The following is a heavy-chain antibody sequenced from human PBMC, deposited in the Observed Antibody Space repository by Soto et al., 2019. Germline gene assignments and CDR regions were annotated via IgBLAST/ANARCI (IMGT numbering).Heavy chain of an antibody. Sequence: SETLSLTCAVSGGSISSSNWWSWVRQPPGKGLEWIGEIYHSGSTNYNPSLKSRVTISVDKSKNQFSLKLSSVTAADTAVYYCARDSRITMIRDVRWVDYYYGMDVWGQGTTVTVSS. CDR2: IYHSGST. CDR3: ARDSRITMIRDVRWVDYYYGMDV. D-gene: IGHD3-10*01. J-gene: IGHJ6*02. CDR1: GGSISSSNW. V-gene: IGHV4-4*02.